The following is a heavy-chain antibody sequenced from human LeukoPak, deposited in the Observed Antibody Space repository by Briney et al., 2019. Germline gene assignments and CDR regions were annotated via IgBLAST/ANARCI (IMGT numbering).Heavy chain of an antibody. CDR3: AKEYGYFQGFDY. CDR2: ISGGGNAQ. Sequence: GGSLRLSCAASGFTFNDYGMHWGREAPGKGLEWVAVISGGGNAQFYADSVKGRFTISRDNSENTLYLQMNSLRAEDTALYYCAKEYGYFQGFDYWGQGTLVTVSS. V-gene: IGHV3-30*18. CDR1: GFTFNDYG. J-gene: IGHJ4*02. D-gene: IGHD4-17*01.